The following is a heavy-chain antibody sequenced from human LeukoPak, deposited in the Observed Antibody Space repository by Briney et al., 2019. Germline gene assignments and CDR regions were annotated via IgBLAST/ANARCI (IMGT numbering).Heavy chain of an antibody. J-gene: IGHJ4*02. CDR1: GGTFSSYA. CDR3: ARDSELWFGELLVG. D-gene: IGHD3-10*01. V-gene: IGHV1-69*04. Sequence: GASVKVSCKASGGTFSSYAISWVRQAPGQGLEWMGRIIPILGIANYAQKFQGRVTITADKSTSTAYMELSSLRSEDTAVYYCARDSELWFGELLVGWGQGTLVTVSS. CDR2: IIPILGIA.